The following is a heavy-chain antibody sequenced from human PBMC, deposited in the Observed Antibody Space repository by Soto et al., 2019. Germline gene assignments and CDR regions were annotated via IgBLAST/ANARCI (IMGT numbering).Heavy chain of an antibody. CDR3: ARQEDVTGTVDYSYGY. CDR2: IDPSDSQT. Sequence: PGASLKISCKGSGYSFAGYWITWVRQKPGKGLEWMGRIDPSDSQTYYSPSFRGHVTISATKSITTVFLQWSSLRASDTAMYYCARQEDVTGTVDYSYGYWGQGTQVTVSS. J-gene: IGHJ4*02. D-gene: IGHD1-20*01. CDR1: GYSFAGYW. V-gene: IGHV5-10-1*01.